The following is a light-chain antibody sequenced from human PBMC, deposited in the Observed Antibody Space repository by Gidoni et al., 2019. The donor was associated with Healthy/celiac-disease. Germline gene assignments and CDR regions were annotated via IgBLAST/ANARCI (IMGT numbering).Light chain of an antibody. CDR3: QQSYSTPPSS. Sequence: DIQMTQSPSSLSASVGDRVTIPCRASQSISSYLNWYQQKPGKAPKLLIYAASSLQSGVPSRFSGSGSGTDFNRTISSLQPEDFATYYCQQSYSTPPSSFGQGTKLEIK. V-gene: IGKV1-39*01. CDR1: QSISSY. J-gene: IGKJ2*04. CDR2: AAS.